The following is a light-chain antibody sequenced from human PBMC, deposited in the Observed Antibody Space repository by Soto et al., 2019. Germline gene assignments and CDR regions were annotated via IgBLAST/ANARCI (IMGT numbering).Light chain of an antibody. J-gene: IGKJ1*01. CDR1: QSISSW. Sequence: DIPMTKTRSTLSASVRDRVTITCRASQSISSWLAWYQQKPGKAPKLLIYDASSLESGVPSRFSGSGSGTEFTLAISSLQPDDFATYYCQQYHIYSRTFGQGTKVEIK. V-gene: IGKV1-5*01. CDR3: QQYHIYSRT. CDR2: DAS.